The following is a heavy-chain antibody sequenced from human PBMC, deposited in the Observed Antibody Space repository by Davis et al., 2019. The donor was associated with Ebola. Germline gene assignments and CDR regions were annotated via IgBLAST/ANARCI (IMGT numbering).Heavy chain of an antibody. CDR2: INHSGST. CDR3: SMRRKGSGTLYGLDL. V-gene: IGHV4-34*01. D-gene: IGHD3-10*01. J-gene: IGHJ6*02. CDR1: GGSFSGYY. Sequence: SETLSLTCAVYGGSFSGYYWSWIRQPPGKGLEWIGEINHSGSTSYDPSLKSRVTISVDTSKNQVSLNLRSVTAADTAVYYCSMRRKGSGTLYGLDLWGQGTTVTVSS.